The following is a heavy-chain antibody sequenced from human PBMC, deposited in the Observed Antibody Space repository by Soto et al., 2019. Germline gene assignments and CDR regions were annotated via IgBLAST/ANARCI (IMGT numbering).Heavy chain of an antibody. CDR3: ARETPSAAAAYYYYGLDV. V-gene: IGHV1-69*01. CDR2: IIPVFGTG. CDR1: GGTFSSYF. D-gene: IGHD6-13*01. Sequence: QVQLVQSGAEVKKAGSSVKVPCKVSGGTFSSYFINWVRQAPGQGLEWVGGIIPVFGTGSYAEKFQGRVTITADESTSTAYMELSRLRSDDTAVYYCARETPSAAAAYYYYGLDVWGQGTTVTVPS. J-gene: IGHJ6*02.